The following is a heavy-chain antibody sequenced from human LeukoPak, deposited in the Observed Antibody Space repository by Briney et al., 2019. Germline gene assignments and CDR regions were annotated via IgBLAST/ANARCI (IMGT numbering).Heavy chain of an antibody. Sequence: GGSLRLSCAASGFTFSSYWMSWVRQAPGKGLEWVANIKQDGSEKYYVDSVKGRFTISRDNAKNSLYLQMNSLRAEDTAVYYCASDRYCTNGVCYDMDVWGKGTTVTVSS. J-gene: IGHJ6*03. CDR1: GFTFSSYW. CDR2: IKQDGSEK. D-gene: IGHD2-8*01. V-gene: IGHV3-7*01. CDR3: ASDRYCTNGVCYDMDV.